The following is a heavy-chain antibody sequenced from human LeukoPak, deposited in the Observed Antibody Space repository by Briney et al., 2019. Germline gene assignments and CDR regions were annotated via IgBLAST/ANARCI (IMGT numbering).Heavy chain of an antibody. CDR3: ARYRAYSSGWYGDFDY. Sequence: GASVKVSCKASGYTFTSYGISWVRQAPGQGLEWMGWISAYNGNTNYAQKLQGRVIMTTDTSTSTAYMELRSLRSDDTAVYYCARYRAYSSGWYGDFDYWGQGTLVTVSS. CDR1: GYTFTSYG. CDR2: ISAYNGNT. J-gene: IGHJ4*02. D-gene: IGHD6-19*01. V-gene: IGHV1-18*01.